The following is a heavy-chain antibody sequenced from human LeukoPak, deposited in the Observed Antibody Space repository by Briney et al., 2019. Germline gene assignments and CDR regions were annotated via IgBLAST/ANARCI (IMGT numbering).Heavy chain of an antibody. CDR1: GGSISSSSYS. J-gene: IGHJ5*02. Sequence: SETLSLTCTVSGGSISSSSYSWGWIRQPPGKGLEWIGSLYYSGSTYYNPSLKSRVTISVDTSKNQFSPKLSSVTAADTAVYYCARGREERLGGNWFDPWGQGTLVTVSS. CDR3: ARGREERLGGNWFDP. CDR2: LYYSGST. V-gene: IGHV4-39*07. D-gene: IGHD3-16*01.